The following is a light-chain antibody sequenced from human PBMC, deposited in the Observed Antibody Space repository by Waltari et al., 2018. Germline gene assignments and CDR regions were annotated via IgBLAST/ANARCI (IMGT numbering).Light chain of an antibody. CDR3: QQYYSTPPS. J-gene: IGKJ4*01. CDR2: WAS. Sequence: DIVMTQSPDSLAVSLGERATINCKSSQSILYSSNNKNFLAWYQQKPGQPPKLLIYWASTRKFGVPDRFSGSGSGTDFTLTISSLQAEDVAVYYCQQYYSTPPSFGGGTKVEIK. CDR1: QSILYSSNNKNF. V-gene: IGKV4-1*01.